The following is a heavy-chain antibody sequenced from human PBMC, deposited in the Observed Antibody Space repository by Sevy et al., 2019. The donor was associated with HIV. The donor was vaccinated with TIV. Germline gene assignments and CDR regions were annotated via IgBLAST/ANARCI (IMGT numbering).Heavy chain of an antibody. D-gene: IGHD2-21*01. CDR3: VIEIESGGANF. V-gene: IGHV3-9*01. J-gene: IGHJ1*01. CDR1: GLILRDRA. CDR2: MTMYSGSE. Sequence: GGSLRLSCTASGLILRDRAMHWVRQTPGKGLEWVSGMTMYSGSEDYADFVKGRFTISRDNDKNSLNLQMDSLTLEDTALYYCVIEIESGGANFWGQGTLVTVSS.